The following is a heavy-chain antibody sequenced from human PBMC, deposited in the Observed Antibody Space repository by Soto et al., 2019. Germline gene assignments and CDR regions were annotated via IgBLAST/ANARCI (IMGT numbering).Heavy chain of an antibody. Sequence: EVQLVESGGGLVQPGGSLRLSCAASGFTFSSYSMNWVRQAPGKGLEWVSYISSSSSTIYYADSVKGRFTISRDNAKYSLYLQRNSLRDEDTAVYYCASMGDYGDYGAKYYFDYWGQGTLVTVSS. D-gene: IGHD4-17*01. CDR3: ASMGDYGDYGAKYYFDY. CDR2: ISSSSSTI. V-gene: IGHV3-48*02. J-gene: IGHJ4*02. CDR1: GFTFSSYS.